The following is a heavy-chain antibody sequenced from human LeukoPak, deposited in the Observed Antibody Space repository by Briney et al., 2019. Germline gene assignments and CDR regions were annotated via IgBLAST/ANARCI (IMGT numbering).Heavy chain of an antibody. V-gene: IGHV3-74*01. J-gene: IGHJ4*02. CDR3: VRDFRSADY. Sequence: GGSLRLSCAASGFTFSNYCMHWVRQIPGKGLVWVSRICPDGTVTNYADSVKGRFTISRDNAKNMVFLQMNSLRANDTAVYYCVRDFRSADYWGQGILVTVSS. CDR2: ICPDGTVT. CDR1: GFTFSNYC.